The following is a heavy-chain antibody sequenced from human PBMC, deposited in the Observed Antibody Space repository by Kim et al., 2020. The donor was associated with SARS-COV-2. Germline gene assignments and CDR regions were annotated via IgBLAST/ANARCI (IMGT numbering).Heavy chain of an antibody. D-gene: IGHD1-26*01. CDR3: ARDPTRMGARRFDP. Sequence: ASVKVSCKSSGYTFTSYAMHWVRQAPGQRLEWMGWINAGNGNTKYSQKFQGRVTITRDTSASTAYMELSSLRSEDTAVYYCARDPTRMGARRFDPWGQGTLVTVSS. CDR1: GYTFTSYA. J-gene: IGHJ5*02. V-gene: IGHV1-3*01. CDR2: INAGNGNT.